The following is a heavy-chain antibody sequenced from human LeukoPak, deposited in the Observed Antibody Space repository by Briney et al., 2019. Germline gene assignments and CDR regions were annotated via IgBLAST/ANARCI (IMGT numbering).Heavy chain of an antibody. D-gene: IGHD2-21*01. Sequence: PGGSLRLSCAASGFNFNYYGMHWVRQAPGKGLEWVANIKQDGSEKYYVDSVKGRFIISRDNAKNSLYLQMNSLRAEDTAVYYCARDHRGIYSPFDYWGQGTLVTVSS. V-gene: IGHV3-7*01. J-gene: IGHJ4*02. CDR2: IKQDGSEK. CDR3: ARDHRGIYSPFDY. CDR1: GFNFNYYG.